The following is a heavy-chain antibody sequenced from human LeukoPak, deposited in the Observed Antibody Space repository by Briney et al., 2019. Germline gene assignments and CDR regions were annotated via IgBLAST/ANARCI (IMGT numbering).Heavy chain of an antibody. CDR2: INHSGST. CDR1: GGSFSGYY. CDR3: ARGRALEWLSIYYYYYGMDV. J-gene: IGHJ6*02. D-gene: IGHD3-3*01. Sequence: SETLSLTCAVYGGSFSGYYWSWIRQPPGKGLEWIGEINHSGSTNYNPSLKSRVTISVDTSKNQFSLKLSSVTAADTAVYYCARGRALEWLSIYYYYYGMDVWGQGTTVTVS. V-gene: IGHV4-34*01.